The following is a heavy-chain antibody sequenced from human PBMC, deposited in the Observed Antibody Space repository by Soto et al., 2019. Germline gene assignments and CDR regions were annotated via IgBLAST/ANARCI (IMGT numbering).Heavy chain of an antibody. V-gene: IGHV4-59*01. Sequence: SETLSLTCTVSGGSINRYYWGWIRQPPGKGLEWIGYIYFSGSTNYNPSLKSRVTISVDTPKNQFSLKLSSVTAADTAVYYCARAPRGNYGYPSYFAYWGQGTLVTVSS. CDR3: ARAPRGNYGYPSYFAY. J-gene: IGHJ4*02. D-gene: IGHD3-10*01. CDR2: IYFSGST. CDR1: GGSINRYY.